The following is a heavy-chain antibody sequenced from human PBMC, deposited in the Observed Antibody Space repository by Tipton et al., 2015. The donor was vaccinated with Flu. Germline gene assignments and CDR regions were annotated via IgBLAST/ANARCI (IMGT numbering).Heavy chain of an antibody. V-gene: IGHV3-49*04. CDR1: GFIFGDHN. CDR3: ARDRDWSADY. Sequence: AAFGFIFGDHNMHWVRQGPGKGLEWVGPIKSKYNGGTTEYAASLRGRFTILRDDSRSIAYLQMNSLQTEDTAVYYCARDRDWSADYWGQGTLVTVSS. J-gene: IGHJ4*02. D-gene: IGHD3-3*01. CDR2: IKSKYNGGTT.